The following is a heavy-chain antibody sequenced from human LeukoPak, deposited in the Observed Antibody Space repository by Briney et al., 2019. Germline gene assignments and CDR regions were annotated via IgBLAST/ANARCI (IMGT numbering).Heavy chain of an antibody. CDR2: IYYSGST. CDR3: APGRVSSSTWYSTYYYYFYMDV. V-gene: IGHV4-39*01. J-gene: IGHJ6*03. Sequence: PSETLTLTCTVSGGSISSSSYYWGWIRQPPGKGLEWIGSIYYSGSTYYNPSLKSRVTISVDTSKNQFSLKLSSVTAADTAVYYCAPGRVSSSTWYSTYYYYFYMDVWGKGTTATVSS. D-gene: IGHD6-13*01. CDR1: GGSISSSSYY.